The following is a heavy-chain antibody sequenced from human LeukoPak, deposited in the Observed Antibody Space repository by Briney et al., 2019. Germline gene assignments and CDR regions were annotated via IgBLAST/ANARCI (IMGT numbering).Heavy chain of an antibody. J-gene: IGHJ4*02. Sequence: PSETLSLTCTVSGGSISSYYWSWIRQPPGKGLEWIGYIYYSGSTNYNPSLKSRVTLSVDTSKNQFSLQLSSVTAADTAVYYCARGAMTTTSTFDYWGQGTLVTVSS. CDR1: GGSISSYY. CDR3: ARGAMTTTSTFDY. V-gene: IGHV4-59*13. D-gene: IGHD5-24*01. CDR2: IYYSGST.